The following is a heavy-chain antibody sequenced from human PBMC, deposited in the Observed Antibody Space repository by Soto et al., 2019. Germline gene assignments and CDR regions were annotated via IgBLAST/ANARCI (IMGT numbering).Heavy chain of an antibody. CDR3: ARGGIPIADNYYYGMDV. D-gene: IGHD6-13*01. Sequence: QVQLVQSGAEVKKPGASVKVSCKASGYTFTSYGISWVRQAPGQGLEWMGWISAYNGNTNYAQKLQGRVTMTTDTSTSKADRELRSLRSDDTAVYYCARGGIPIADNYYYGMDVWGQGTTVTVSS. CDR1: GYTFTSYG. CDR2: ISAYNGNT. J-gene: IGHJ6*02. V-gene: IGHV1-18*01.